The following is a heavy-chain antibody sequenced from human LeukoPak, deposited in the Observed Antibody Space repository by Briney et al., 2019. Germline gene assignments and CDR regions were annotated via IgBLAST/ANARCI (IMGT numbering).Heavy chain of an antibody. V-gene: IGHV3-15*01. Sequence: GGSLRLSCEGSGFNFNDAWMSWIRQAPGKRLEWVGRVRTTAEGETTDYAAPVRGSFIISRDDSKSMVYLQMNRLETEDTAIYYCTAGLGKTDDDSWGQGTLVTVSS. CDR3: TAGLGKTDDDS. CDR2: VRTTAEGETT. J-gene: IGHJ4*02. D-gene: IGHD4-11*01. CDR1: GFNFNDAW.